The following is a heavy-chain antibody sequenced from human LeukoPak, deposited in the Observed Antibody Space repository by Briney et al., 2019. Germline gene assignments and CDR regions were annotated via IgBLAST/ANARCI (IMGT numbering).Heavy chain of an antibody. V-gene: IGHV1-8*01. CDR1: GHTFTSYD. D-gene: IGHD6-13*01. CDR2: MNPDSGNT. J-gene: IGHJ4*02. CDR3: ARRIAAAGVGIVY. Sequence: ASVKVSCKASGHTFTSYDINWVRQATGQGLEWMGWMNPDSGNTSYAQKFQGRVTMTRNPSISTAYMELSSLTSEDTAVYYCARRIAAAGVGIVYWGQGTLVTVSS.